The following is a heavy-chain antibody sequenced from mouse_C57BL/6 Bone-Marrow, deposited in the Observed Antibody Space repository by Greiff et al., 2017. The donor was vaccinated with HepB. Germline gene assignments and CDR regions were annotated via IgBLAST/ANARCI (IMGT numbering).Heavy chain of an antibody. Sequence: EVQLQESGGGLVQPKGSLKLSCAASGFTFNTYAMHWVRQAPGKGLEWVARIRRKSSNYATYYADSVKDRFTISRDDSQSMLYLQMNNLKTEDTAMYYCVRGDYYGSSQGFAYWGQGTLVTVSA. V-gene: IGHV10-3*01. CDR2: IRRKSSNYAT. J-gene: IGHJ3*01. D-gene: IGHD1-1*01. CDR3: VRGDYYGSSQGFAY. CDR1: GFTFNTYA.